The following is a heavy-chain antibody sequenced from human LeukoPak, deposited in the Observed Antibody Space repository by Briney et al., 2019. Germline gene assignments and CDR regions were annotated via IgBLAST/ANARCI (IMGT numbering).Heavy chain of an antibody. CDR1: GFTFSSYA. J-gene: IGHJ6*02. V-gene: IGHV3-64*01. Sequence: GGSLRLSCAASGFTFSSYAMHWVREAPGKGLEYVSAISSNGGSTYYANSVKGRFTISRDNSKNTLYLQMGSLRAEDMAVYYCAKDAEATATFSYYCYYGMGVWGQGTTVTVSS. CDR3: AKDAEATATFSYYCYYGMGV. CDR2: ISSNGGST. D-gene: IGHD2/OR15-2a*01.